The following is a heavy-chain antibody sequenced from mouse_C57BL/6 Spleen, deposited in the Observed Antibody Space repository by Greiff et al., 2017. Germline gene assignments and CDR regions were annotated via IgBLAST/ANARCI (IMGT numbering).Heavy chain of an antibody. D-gene: IGHD1-1*01. J-gene: IGHJ2*01. CDR3: AREGHYGSSSYYFDY. V-gene: IGHV1-52*01. CDR2: IDPSDSET. Sequence: VQLQQPGAELVRPGSSVKLSCKASGYTFTSYWMHWVKQRPIQGLEWIGNIDPSDSETHYNQKFKDKATLTVDKSSSTAYMQLSSLTSEDSAVYYCAREGHYGSSSYYFDYWGQGTTLTVSS. CDR1: GYTFTSYW.